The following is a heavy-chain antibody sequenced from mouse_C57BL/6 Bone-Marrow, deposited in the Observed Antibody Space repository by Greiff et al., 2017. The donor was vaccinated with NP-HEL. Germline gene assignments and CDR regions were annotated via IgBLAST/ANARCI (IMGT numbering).Heavy chain of an antibody. CDR3: ARGAY. V-gene: IGHV1-80*01. Sequence: VQLQQSGAELVKPGASVKISCKASGYEFSNYWMNWVKQRPGKGLEWIGQIYPGDGAINYNGKFKDKATLTADKSSSTAYMQLSRLTSEDSAFYFCARGAYWGQGTLVTVSA. CDR2: IYPGDGAI. CDR1: GYEFSNYW. J-gene: IGHJ3*01.